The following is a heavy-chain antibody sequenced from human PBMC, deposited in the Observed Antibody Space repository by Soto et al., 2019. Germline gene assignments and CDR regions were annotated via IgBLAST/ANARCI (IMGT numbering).Heavy chain of an antibody. CDR1: GVSFSGYY. J-gene: IGHJ6*02. Sequence: SETLSLTCAVYGVSFSGYYWSWIRQPPGKGLEWIGEINHSGSTNYNPSLKSRVTISVDTSKNQFSLKLSSVTAADTAVYYCARGRSGWYSVNYYYGMDVWGQGTTVTVSS. D-gene: IGHD6-19*01. CDR2: INHSGST. CDR3: ARGRSGWYSVNYYYGMDV. V-gene: IGHV4-34*01.